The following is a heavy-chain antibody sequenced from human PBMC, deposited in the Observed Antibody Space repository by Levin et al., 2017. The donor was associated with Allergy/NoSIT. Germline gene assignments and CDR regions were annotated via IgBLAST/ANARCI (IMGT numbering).Heavy chain of an antibody. J-gene: IGHJ4*02. V-gene: IGHV4-39*01. CDR3: ASIGWSGHWFDN. D-gene: IGHD3-3*01. CDR1: GGSITSSSYY. CDR2: IYYRGST. Sequence: LSQTLSLTCTVSGGSITSSSYYWGWIRQPPGKGLEWIGTIYYRGSTYYDPSLKSRVTISLDTSKNQFSLRLSSVTAADTAVYYCASIGWSGHWFDNWGQGTLVTVSS.